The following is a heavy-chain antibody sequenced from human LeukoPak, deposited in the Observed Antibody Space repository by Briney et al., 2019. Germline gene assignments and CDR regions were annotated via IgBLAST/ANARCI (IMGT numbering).Heavy chain of an antibody. D-gene: IGHD3-10*01. J-gene: IGHJ4*02. V-gene: IGHV4-34*01. Sequence: SETLSLTCAVYGGSFSGYYWRWLRHPPGKGLEWLGEINHSGSTNYNPSLKSRVTISVDTSKNQFSLKLSSVTAADTAVYYCGRGPSFDYWGQGTLVTVSS. CDR1: GGSFSGYY. CDR2: INHSGST. CDR3: GRGPSFDY.